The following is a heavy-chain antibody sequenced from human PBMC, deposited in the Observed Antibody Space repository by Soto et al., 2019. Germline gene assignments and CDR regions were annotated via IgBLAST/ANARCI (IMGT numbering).Heavy chain of an antibody. J-gene: IGHJ5*02. V-gene: IGHV1-69*12. D-gene: IGHD3-22*01. CDR2: IIPIFGTA. CDR1: GGTFSSYA. CDR3: ARDRGPSSGYYPYWFDP. Sequence: QVQLVQSGAEVKKPGSSVKVSCKASGGTFSSYAISWVRQAPGQGLEWMGEIIPIFGTANSAQKFQGRVTLTADESTRTAYRELSSLRSEDTAVYYCARDRGPSSGYYPYWFDPWGQGTLVTVSS.